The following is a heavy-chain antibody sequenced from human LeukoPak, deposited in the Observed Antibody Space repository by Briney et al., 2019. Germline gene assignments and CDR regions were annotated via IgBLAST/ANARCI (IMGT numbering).Heavy chain of an antibody. CDR1: GFTFSSYA. D-gene: IGHD3-10*01. CDR2: ISGSGGST. V-gene: IGHV3-23*01. Sequence: GGSLRLSCAASGFTFSSYAMSWVRQAPGKGLEWVSAISGSGGSTYYADSVKGRFTISRDNSKNTLYLQTNSLRAEDTAVYYCAKDKDYYGSGSTHLDYWGQGTLVTVSS. CDR3: AKDKDYYGSGSTHLDY. J-gene: IGHJ4*02.